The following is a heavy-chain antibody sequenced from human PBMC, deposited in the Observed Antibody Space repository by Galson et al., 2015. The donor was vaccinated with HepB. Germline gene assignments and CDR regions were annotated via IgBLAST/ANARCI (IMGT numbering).Heavy chain of an antibody. CDR3: ARDYYGSGSYYKRQNWFDP. CDR2: INTNTGNP. J-gene: IGHJ5*02. Sequence: SVKVSCKASGYTFTSYAMNWVRQAPGQGLEWMGWINTNTGNPTYAQGFTGRFVFSLDTSVSTAYLQISSLKAEDTAVYYCARDYYGSGSYYKRQNWFDPWGQGTLVTVSS. CDR1: GYTFTSYA. D-gene: IGHD3-10*01. V-gene: IGHV7-4-1*02.